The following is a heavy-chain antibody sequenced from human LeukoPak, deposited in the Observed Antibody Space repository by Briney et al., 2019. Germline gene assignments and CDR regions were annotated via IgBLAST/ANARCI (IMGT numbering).Heavy chain of an antibody. CDR1: GFTFSSYG. Sequence: GGSLRLSCAASGFTFSSYGMHWVRQAPGKGLEWVAFIRYDGSNKYYADSVKGRFTISRDNSKNTLYLQMNSLRAEDTAVYYCAKEISVWSPYYMDVWGKGTTVTISS. D-gene: IGHD2-8*01. CDR3: AKEISVWSPYYMDV. CDR2: IRYDGSNK. J-gene: IGHJ6*03. V-gene: IGHV3-30*02.